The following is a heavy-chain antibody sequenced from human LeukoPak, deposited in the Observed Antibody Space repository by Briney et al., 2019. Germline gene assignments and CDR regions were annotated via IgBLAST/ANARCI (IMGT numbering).Heavy chain of an antibody. J-gene: IGHJ4*02. Sequence: GASGKVSCKASGYTFTGYYMHWVRQAPGQGLEWMGWINPNSGDTKYSQKFQGRVTMTRDTSIRTAYMELTRLRSDDTAVYYCATQRGSYLWGTDFDYWGQGTLVTVFS. D-gene: IGHD3-16*01. CDR1: GYTFTGYY. CDR2: INPNSGDT. V-gene: IGHV1-2*02. CDR3: ATQRGSYLWGTDFDY.